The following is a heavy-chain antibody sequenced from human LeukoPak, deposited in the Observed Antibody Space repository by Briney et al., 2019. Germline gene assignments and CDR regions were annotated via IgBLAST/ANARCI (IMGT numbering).Heavy chain of an antibody. Sequence: SETLSLTCAVYGGSFSGYYWSWIRQPPGKGLEWIGEINHSGSTYYNPSLKSRVTISVDTSKNQFSLKLSSVTAADTAVYYCARLSYYYDSSGYHTTDAFDIWGQGTMVTVSS. D-gene: IGHD3-22*01. CDR3: ARLSYYYDSSGYHTTDAFDI. J-gene: IGHJ3*02. CDR2: INHSGST. V-gene: IGHV4-34*01. CDR1: GGSFSGYY.